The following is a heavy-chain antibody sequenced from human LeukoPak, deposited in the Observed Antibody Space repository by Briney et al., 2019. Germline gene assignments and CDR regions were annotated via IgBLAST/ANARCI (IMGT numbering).Heavy chain of an antibody. V-gene: IGHV1-3*01. CDR3: ARGIWSSHNKDYYCDY. D-gene: IGHD2-21*01. CDR1: GYTFTNYA. CDR2: INAGNGKT. Sequence: GASVKVSCKASGYTFTNYAMNWVRQAPGQRLEWMGWINAGNGKTKSSQRFQDRVTITRDTSASTAYMELNSLRSEDTAVYYCARGIWSSHNKDYYCDYWGQGSRVTVSS. J-gene: IGHJ4*02.